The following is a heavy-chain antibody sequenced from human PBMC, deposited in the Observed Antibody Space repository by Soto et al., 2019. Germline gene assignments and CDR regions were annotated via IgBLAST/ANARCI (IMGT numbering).Heavy chain of an antibody. Sequence: EVQLVESGGGLVKPGGPLRLSCAASGFTFSSDSMNWFRRAPGKGLEWVSSISGSNSYIYYADSLKGRFTISRDNAKNSLYLQMNSLRAEDTAVYYCARELVRSYYFDYWCQGTLGTVSS. D-gene: IGHD2-15*01. J-gene: IGHJ4*02. V-gene: IGHV3-21*01. CDR3: ARELVRSYYFDY. CDR1: GFTFSSDS. CDR2: ISGSNSYI.